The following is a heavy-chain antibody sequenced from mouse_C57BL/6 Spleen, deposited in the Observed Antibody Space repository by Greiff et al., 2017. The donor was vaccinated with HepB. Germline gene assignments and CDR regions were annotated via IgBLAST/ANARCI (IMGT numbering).Heavy chain of an antibody. CDR3: ARGGTTGHWYFDV. Sequence: EVQLVESGGDLVKPGGSLKLSCAASGFTFSSYGMSWVRQTPDKRLEWVATISSGGSYTYYPDSVKGRFTISRDNAKNTLYLQMSSLKSEDTAMYYCARGGTTGHWYFDVWGTGTTVTVSS. V-gene: IGHV5-6*01. J-gene: IGHJ1*03. D-gene: IGHD1-1*01. CDR1: GFTFSSYG. CDR2: ISSGGSYT.